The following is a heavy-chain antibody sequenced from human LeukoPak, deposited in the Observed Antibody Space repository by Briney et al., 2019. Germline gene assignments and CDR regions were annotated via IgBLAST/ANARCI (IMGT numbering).Heavy chain of an antibody. CDR1: GCTFSSYA. J-gene: IGHJ4*02. CDR2: ISPIQGIT. V-gene: IGHV1-69*04. CDR3: TRGGSSSWCEVVY. Sequence: SVKVSCKASGCTFSSYAISWVRQAPGQGLEWVGMISPIQGITNYAQKFQGRVTVTADKSTNTAYMELSSLRSEDTAVYYCTRGGSSSWCEVVYWGQGTLVTVSS. D-gene: IGHD6-13*01.